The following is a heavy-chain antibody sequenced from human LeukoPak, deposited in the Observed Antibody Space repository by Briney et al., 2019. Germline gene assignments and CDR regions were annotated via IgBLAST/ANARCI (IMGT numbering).Heavy chain of an antibody. Sequence: GGSLRLSCAASGFTFSSYSMNWVRQAPGEGLEWVSSISSSSSYIYYADSVKGRFTISRDNAKNSLYLQMNSLRAEDTAVYYCARDPVPDGMDVWGQGTTVTVSS. V-gene: IGHV3-21*01. CDR2: ISSSSSYI. J-gene: IGHJ6*02. CDR1: GFTFSSYS. CDR3: ARDPVPDGMDV.